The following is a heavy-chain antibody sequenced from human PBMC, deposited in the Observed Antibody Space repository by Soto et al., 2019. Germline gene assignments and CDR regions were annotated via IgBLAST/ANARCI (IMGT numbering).Heavy chain of an antibody. CDR2: IIPIFGTA. CDR1: GGTFSSYA. J-gene: IGHJ6*02. D-gene: IGHD6-19*01. CDR3: ARDDKSSGWYPGYYYYYGMDV. Sequence: SVKVSCKXSGGTFSSYAISWVRQAPGQGLEWMGGIIPIFGTANYAQKFQGRVTITADESTSTAYMELSSLRSEDTAVYYCARDDKSSGWYPGYYYYYGMDVWGQGTTVTVSS. V-gene: IGHV1-69*13.